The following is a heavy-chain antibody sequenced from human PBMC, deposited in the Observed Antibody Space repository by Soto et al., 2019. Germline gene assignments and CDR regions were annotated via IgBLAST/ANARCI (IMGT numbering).Heavy chain of an antibody. CDR2: ISSSGSTI. J-gene: IGHJ4*02. D-gene: IGHD7-27*01. Sequence: GGSLRLSCAASGFTFSSYEMNWVRQAPGKGLEWVSYISSSGSTIYYADSVKGRFTISRDNAKNSLYLQMNSLRAEDTAVYYCARVRDETATWGFSVHYFDYWGQGTLVTVSS. V-gene: IGHV3-48*03. CDR3: ARVRDETATWGFSVHYFDY. CDR1: GFTFSSYE.